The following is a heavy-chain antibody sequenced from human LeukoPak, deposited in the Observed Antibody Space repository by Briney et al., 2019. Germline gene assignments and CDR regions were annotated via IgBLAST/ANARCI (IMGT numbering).Heavy chain of an antibody. CDR1: GGSFSGYY. Sequence: PSETLSLTCAVYGGSFSGYYWSWIRQPPGKGLEWIGEINHSGSTNYNPSLKSRVTISVDTSKNQFSLKLSSVTAADTAVYYCAREVLRYFDWLHTRNNWFDPWGQGTLVTVSS. CDR2: INHSGST. CDR3: AREVLRYFDWLHTRNNWFDP. V-gene: IGHV4-34*01. J-gene: IGHJ5*02. D-gene: IGHD3-9*01.